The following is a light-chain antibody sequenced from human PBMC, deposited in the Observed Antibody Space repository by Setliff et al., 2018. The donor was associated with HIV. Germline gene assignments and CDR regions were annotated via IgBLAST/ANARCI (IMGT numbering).Light chain of an antibody. Sequence: QRVTISCSGSTSNIRINTINWYQHLPGTAPKLLIYANSQRPSGVPDRFSGSKSGTSASLAISGLQSEDEADYYCAAWDDRLNGPVFGGGTK. CDR3: AAWDDRLNGPV. J-gene: IGLJ2*01. CDR1: TSNIRINT. CDR2: ANS. V-gene: IGLV1-44*01.